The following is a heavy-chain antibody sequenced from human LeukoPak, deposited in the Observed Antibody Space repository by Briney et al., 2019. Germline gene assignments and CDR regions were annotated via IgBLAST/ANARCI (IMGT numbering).Heavy chain of an antibody. CDR3: ARADDSTDAFDI. V-gene: IGHV1-8*02. CDR1: GYTFTGYY. D-gene: IGHD3-22*01. CDR2: MNPNSGNT. Sequence: ASVKVSCKASGYTFTGYYMHWVRQAPGQGLEWMGWMNPNSGNTGYAQKFQGRVTMTRNTSISTAYMELSSLRSEDTAVYYCARADDSTDAFDIWGQGTMVTVSS. J-gene: IGHJ3*02.